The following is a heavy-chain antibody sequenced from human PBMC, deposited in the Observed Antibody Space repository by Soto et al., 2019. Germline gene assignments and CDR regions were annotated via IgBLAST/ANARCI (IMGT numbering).Heavy chain of an antibody. CDR3: ARRGSGSYYDY. V-gene: IGHV3-23*01. Sequence: EVQLLESGGGLVQPGGSLRLSCAASGFTFSSYAMRWVRQAPGKGLEWVSAISGSGDSTYYAASVKGRLTISRDNSKNALYLQMNSLRAGDTAVYSCARRGSGSYYDYWGQGPLGTVSS. D-gene: IGHD1-26*01. CDR1: GFTFSSYA. J-gene: IGHJ4*02. CDR2: ISGSGDST.